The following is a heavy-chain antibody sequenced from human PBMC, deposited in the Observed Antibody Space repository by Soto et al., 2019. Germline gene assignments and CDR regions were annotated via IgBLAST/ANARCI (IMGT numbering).Heavy chain of an antibody. Sequence: QVQLVESGGGVVQPGRSLRLSCAASGFTFSSYGMHWVRQAPGKGLEWVAVIWYDGSNKYYADSVKGRFTISRDNSKNTLYLQMNSLRAEDTAVYYCARAGSSGWTPFDYWGQGTPVTVSS. CDR3: ARAGSSGWTPFDY. CDR2: IWYDGSNK. J-gene: IGHJ4*02. CDR1: GFTFSSYG. D-gene: IGHD6-19*01. V-gene: IGHV3-33*01.